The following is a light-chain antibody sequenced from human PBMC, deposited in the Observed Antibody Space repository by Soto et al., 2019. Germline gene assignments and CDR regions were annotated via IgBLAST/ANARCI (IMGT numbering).Light chain of an antibody. Sequence: QSALTQPPSVSGSPGQSATISCTGTSSDVGAYNFVSWYQQYPGKAPKLIIFDVSARPSGVPDRFSGSKSGNTASLTISGLQADDEADYYCCSYAGTYSPVLGGGTKLTVL. J-gene: IGLJ2*01. CDR2: DVS. CDR1: SSDVGAYNF. CDR3: CSYAGTYSPV. V-gene: IGLV2-11*01.